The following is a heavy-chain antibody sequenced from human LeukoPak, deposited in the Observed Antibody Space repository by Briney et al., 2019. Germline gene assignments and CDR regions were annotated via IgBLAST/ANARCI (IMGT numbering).Heavy chain of an antibody. D-gene: IGHD1-26*01. Sequence: QPGRSLRLSCEASRFTFSSYPMHWVRQAPGKGLEWVAVISYDGSNKYYADSVKGRFTISRDNAKNSLYLQMNSLRAEDTAAYYCARGRGVGATALDYWGQGTLVTVSS. V-gene: IGHV3-30*04. J-gene: IGHJ4*02. CDR3: ARGRGVGATALDY. CDR2: ISYDGSNK. CDR1: RFTFSSYP.